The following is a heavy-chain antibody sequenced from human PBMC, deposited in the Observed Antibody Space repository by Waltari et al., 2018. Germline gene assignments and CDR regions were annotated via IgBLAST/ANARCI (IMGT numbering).Heavy chain of an antibody. CDR2: IYYSGST. V-gene: IGHV4-39*07. J-gene: IGHJ6*02. Sequence: QLQLQESGPGLVKPSETLSLTCTVSGGSISSSSYYWGWIRQPPGKGLEWIGSIYYSGSTNYDPSLKSRVTISVDTSKNQFSLKLSSVTAADTAVYYCARRGWYYYYGMDVWGQGTTVTVSS. D-gene: IGHD6-19*01. CDR1: GGSISSSSYY. CDR3: ARRGWYYYYGMDV.